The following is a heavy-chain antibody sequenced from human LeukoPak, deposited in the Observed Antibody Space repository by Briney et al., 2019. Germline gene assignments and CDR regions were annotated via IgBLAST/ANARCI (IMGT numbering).Heavy chain of an antibody. CDR1: GFTFSSYA. V-gene: IGHV3-23*01. Sequence: GGSLRLSCAASGFTFSSYAMSWVRQAPGKGLEWVSAIGGSGGSTYYADSVKGRFTISRDNSKNTLYLQMNSLRAEDTAVYYCAKDLPSYDYVWGSYRSNDAFDIWGQGTMVTVSS. D-gene: IGHD3-16*02. J-gene: IGHJ3*02. CDR3: AKDLPSYDYVWGSYRSNDAFDI. CDR2: IGGSGGST.